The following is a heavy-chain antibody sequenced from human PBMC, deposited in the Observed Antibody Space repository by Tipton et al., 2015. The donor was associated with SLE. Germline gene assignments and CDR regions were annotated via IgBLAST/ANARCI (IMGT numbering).Heavy chain of an antibody. Sequence: SLRLSCAASGFTFSTYVMYWVRQAPGQGLGWVAAISYDGTTESYPDSVKGRFNISRDNSKNTLYLQMNSLRAEDTAVYYCARDGYCSGVNCFPGAYFDYWGQGALVTVSS. V-gene: IGHV3-30*04. CDR1: GFTFSTYV. D-gene: IGHD2-15*01. J-gene: IGHJ4*02. CDR3: ARDGYCSGVNCFPGAYFDY. CDR2: ISYDGTTE.